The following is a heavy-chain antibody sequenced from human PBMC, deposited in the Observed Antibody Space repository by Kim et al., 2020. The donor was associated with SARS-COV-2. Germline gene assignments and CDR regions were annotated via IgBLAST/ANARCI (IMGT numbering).Heavy chain of an antibody. CDR3: ARVITMIVVVLGY. V-gene: IGHV7-4-1*02. Sequence: YAQGFTGRFVFSLDTSVSTAYLQISSLKAEDTAVYYCARVITMIVVVLGYWGQGTLVTVSS. J-gene: IGHJ4*02. D-gene: IGHD3-22*01.